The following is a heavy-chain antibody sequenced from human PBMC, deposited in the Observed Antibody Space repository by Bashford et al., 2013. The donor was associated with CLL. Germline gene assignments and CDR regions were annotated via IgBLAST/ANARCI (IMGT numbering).Heavy chain of an antibody. Sequence: SVKVSCKASGGTFSNYAISWVRQAPGQGLEWMGGFIPIFSTANYAQKFQGRVTITAEKSTTTAYMELSSLRSEDTAVYYCARAYSNYGNWFDPWGQGTLVTVSS. CDR2: FIPIFSTA. D-gene: IGHD4-11*01. CDR1: GGTFSNYA. V-gene: IGHV1-69*06. J-gene: IGHJ5*02. CDR3: ARAYSNYGNWFDP.